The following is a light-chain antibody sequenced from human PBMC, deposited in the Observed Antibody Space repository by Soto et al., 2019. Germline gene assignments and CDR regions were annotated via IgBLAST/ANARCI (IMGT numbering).Light chain of an antibody. CDR2: KAS. CDR1: QTISSW. Sequence: DIQMPYSSSTLSGSVGDRFNITCRASQTISSWLAWYQQKPGKAPKLLIYKASTLKSGVPSRFSGSGSGTEFTLTISSLQPDDFATYYCQHYNSYSEAFGQGTKVDI. V-gene: IGKV1-5*03. J-gene: IGKJ1*01. CDR3: QHYNSYSEA.